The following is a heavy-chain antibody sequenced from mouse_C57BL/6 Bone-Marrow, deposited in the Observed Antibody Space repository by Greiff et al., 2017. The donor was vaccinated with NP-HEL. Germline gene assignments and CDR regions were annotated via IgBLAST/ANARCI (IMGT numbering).Heavy chain of an antibody. V-gene: IGHV1-39*01. CDR1: GYSFTDYN. Sequence: EVKLVESGPELVKPGASVKISCKASGYSFTDYNMNWVKQSNGKSLEWIGVINPNYGTTSYNQKFKGKATLTVDQSSSTAYMQLNSLTSEDSAVYYCARSYYGSRPPYFDYWGQGTTLTVSS. CDR2: INPNYGTT. J-gene: IGHJ2*01. CDR3: ARSYYGSRPPYFDY. D-gene: IGHD1-1*01.